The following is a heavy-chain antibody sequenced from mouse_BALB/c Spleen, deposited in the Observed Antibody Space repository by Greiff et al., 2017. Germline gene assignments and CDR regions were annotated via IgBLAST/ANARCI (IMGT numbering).Heavy chain of an antibody. CDR1: GFTFSSYT. J-gene: IGHJ1*01. CDR3: ARREYHWYFDV. Sequence: EVKLEESGGGLVQPGGSLKLSCAASGFTFSSYTMSWVRQTPEKRLEWVAYISNGGGSTYYPDTVKGRFTISRDNAKNTLYLQMSSLKSEDTAMYYCARREYHWYFDVWGAGTTVTVSS. CDR2: ISNGGGST. V-gene: IGHV5-12-2*01. D-gene: IGHD5-1*01.